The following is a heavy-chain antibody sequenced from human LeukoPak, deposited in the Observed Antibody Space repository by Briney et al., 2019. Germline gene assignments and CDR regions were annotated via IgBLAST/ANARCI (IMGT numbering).Heavy chain of an antibody. J-gene: IGHJ6*03. CDR1: GGSISSNY. V-gene: IGHV4-59*08. Sequence: SETLSLTCIVSGGSISSNYWSWIRQPPGKGLEWIGYIYYSGSTDYNPSLKSRATISLDTSDNQFSLKLSSVTAADPAVYYCTRSFRHYYYYMDVWGQGTTVTVSS. CDR3: TRSFRHYYYYMDV. CDR2: IYYSGST.